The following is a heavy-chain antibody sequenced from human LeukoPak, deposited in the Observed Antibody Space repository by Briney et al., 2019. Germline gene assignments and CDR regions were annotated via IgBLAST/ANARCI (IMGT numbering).Heavy chain of an antibody. CDR2: VYYTGST. V-gene: IGHV4-39*01. J-gene: IGHJ4*02. CDR1: GGSISSSSHY. Sequence: PSETLSLTCTVSGGSISSSSHYWGWIRQPPGKGLELIGSVYYTGSTSYNPSLKSRVTISVDTSKNQFSLKLSSVTAADTAVYYCARHESIVVVVAARGFDSWGQGTLVTVSS. CDR3: ARHESIVVVVAARGFDS. D-gene: IGHD2-15*01.